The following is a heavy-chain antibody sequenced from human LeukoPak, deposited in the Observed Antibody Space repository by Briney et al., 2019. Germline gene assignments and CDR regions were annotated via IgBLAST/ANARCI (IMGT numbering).Heavy chain of an antibody. J-gene: IGHJ5*02. V-gene: IGHV2-70*01. CDR2: IDWDEDK. CDR1: GFSLSTSGMC. D-gene: IGHD3-10*01. CDR3: ARMVYYGSGSYYSWFDP. Sequence: SGPALVKPTQTLTLTCTFSGFSLSTSGMCVSWIRQPPGEALEWLALIDWDEDKYYSTSLKTRLTISKDTSKNQVVLTMTNMDPVDTATYYCARMVYYGSGSYYSWFDPWGQGTLVTVSS.